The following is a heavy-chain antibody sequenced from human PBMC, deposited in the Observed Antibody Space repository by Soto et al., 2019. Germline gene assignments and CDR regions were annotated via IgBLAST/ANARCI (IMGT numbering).Heavy chain of an antibody. J-gene: IGHJ5*02. CDR1: GFTFSSYG. CDR3: ADDIGGDSGFDP. V-gene: IGHV3-30*18. D-gene: IGHD2-21*02. CDR2: ISYDGSNK. Sequence: QVQLVESGGGVVQPGRSLRLSCAASGFTFSSYGMHWVRQAPGKGLEWVAVISYDGSNKYYAYSVKVRFTISRDNSDNKRYLQMNSLKAEYMAVSYCADDIGGDSGFDPWGHGTLVTVSS.